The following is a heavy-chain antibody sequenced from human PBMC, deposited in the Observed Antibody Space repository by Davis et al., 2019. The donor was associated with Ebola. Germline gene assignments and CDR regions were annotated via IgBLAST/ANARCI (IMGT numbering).Heavy chain of an antibody. D-gene: IGHD3-3*01. Sequence: MPGGSLRLSCTVSGGSISSYYWSWIRQPPGKGLEWIGYISYSGSTNYNPSLKSRVTISVDTSKNQFSLKLSSVTAADTAVYYCARHGGITIFGVARSYGMDVWGQGTTVTVSS. CDR3: ARHGGITIFGVARSYGMDV. J-gene: IGHJ6*02. V-gene: IGHV4-59*08. CDR1: GGSISSYY. CDR2: ISYSGST.